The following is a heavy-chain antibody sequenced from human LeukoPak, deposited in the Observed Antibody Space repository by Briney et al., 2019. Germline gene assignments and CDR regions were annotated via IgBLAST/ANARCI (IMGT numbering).Heavy chain of an antibody. V-gene: IGHV1-69*13. Sequence: GASVKVSCKASGGTFSSYAISWVRQAPGQGLEWMGGIIPIFGTANYAQKFQGRVTITADESTSTAYMELRSLRSDDTAVYYCARDRSPAGIFDPWGQGTLVTVSS. J-gene: IGHJ5*02. CDR2: IIPIFGTA. CDR3: ARDRSPAGIFDP. D-gene: IGHD6-13*01. CDR1: GGTFSSYA.